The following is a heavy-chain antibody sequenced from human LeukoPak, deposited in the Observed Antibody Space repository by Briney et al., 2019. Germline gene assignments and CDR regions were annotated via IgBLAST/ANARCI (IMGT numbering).Heavy chain of an antibody. CDR2: INDRGST. D-gene: IGHD2-2*01. V-gene: IGHV4-34*01. CDR1: GGSFSGYY. Sequence: PSETLSLTCAVYGGSFSGYYWSWIRQPPGKGLEWIGEINDRGSTNYNPSLKSRLTISVDTSKNQFSLNLRSVTAADTAVYYCARSPTVSVGYCSSVTCQADYWGQGTLVTVSS. J-gene: IGHJ4*02. CDR3: ARSPTVSVGYCSSVTCQADY.